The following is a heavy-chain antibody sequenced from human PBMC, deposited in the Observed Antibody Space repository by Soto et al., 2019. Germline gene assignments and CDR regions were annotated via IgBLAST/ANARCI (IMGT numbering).Heavy chain of an antibody. CDR2: ISYDGSNK. CDR3: ARVQSSTMGPEYYYYYGMDV. J-gene: IGHJ6*02. CDR1: GFTFSSYA. V-gene: IGHV3-30-3*01. Sequence: GGSLRLSCAASGFTFSSYAMHWVRQAPGKGLEWVAVISYDGSNKYYADSVKGRFTISRDNSKNTLYLQMNSLRAEDTAVYYCARVQSSTMGPEYYYYYGMDVWGQGTTVTVSS. D-gene: IGHD4-4*01.